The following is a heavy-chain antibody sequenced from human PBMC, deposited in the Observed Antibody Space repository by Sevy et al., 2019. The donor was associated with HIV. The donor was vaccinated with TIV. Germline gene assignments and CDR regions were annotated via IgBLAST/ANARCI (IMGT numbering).Heavy chain of an antibody. V-gene: IGHV3-7*01. J-gene: IGHJ4*02. CDR3: ARDGVNDY. CDR2: IKADGSET. CDR1: GFTFGTYW. D-gene: IGHD2-21*01. Sequence: GGSLRRSCAASGFTFGTYWMNWVRQAPGKGLEWVANIKADGSETYYVDSVKGRFTISRDNVWNSLYLQMNSLRVEDTAVYYCARDGVNDYWGQGTKVTVSS.